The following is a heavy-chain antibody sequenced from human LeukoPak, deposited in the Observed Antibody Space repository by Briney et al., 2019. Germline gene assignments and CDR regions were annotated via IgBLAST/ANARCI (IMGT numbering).Heavy chain of an antibody. J-gene: IGHJ4*02. Sequence: PGASVKVSCKASGYTFTSYYMHWVRQAPGQGLEWMGIINPSGGSTSYAQKFQGRVTMTRDTSTSTVYMELSSLRSEDTAVYCCARAYSGYYYFDYWGQGTLVTVSS. CDR1: GYTFTSYY. CDR3: ARAYSGYYYFDY. CDR2: INPSGGST. D-gene: IGHD3-22*01. V-gene: IGHV1-46*01.